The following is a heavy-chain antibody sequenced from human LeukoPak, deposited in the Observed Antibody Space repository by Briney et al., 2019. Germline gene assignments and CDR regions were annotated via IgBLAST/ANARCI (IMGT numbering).Heavy chain of an antibody. CDR3: AKEMVYGSGGGPFDY. CDR1: GFTFSSYG. D-gene: IGHD3-10*01. J-gene: IGHJ4*02. Sequence: GGSLRLSCAASGFTFSSYGMHWVRQAPGKGLEWVAVISYDGSKEYYADSVKGRFTISRDNSKNTLYLQMNSLKTEDTAVYYCAKEMVYGSGGGPFDYWGQGTLVTVSS. V-gene: IGHV3-30*18. CDR2: ISYDGSKE.